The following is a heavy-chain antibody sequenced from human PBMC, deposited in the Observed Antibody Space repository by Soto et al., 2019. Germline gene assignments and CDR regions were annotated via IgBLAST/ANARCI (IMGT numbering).Heavy chain of an antibody. CDR2: IYPGDSDA. J-gene: IGHJ4*02. CDR1: GYSFSTHW. Sequence: GESLKISCKGSGYSFSTHWVGWVRQMPGKGLEWMGIIYPGDSDARYSPSFKGQVTISVDESTTTAFLQWSSLKASDTAMYFCARSQFDYVWGTSGYFDSWGQGTLVTLSS. D-gene: IGHD3-16*01. V-gene: IGHV5-51*01. CDR3: ARSQFDYVWGTSGYFDS.